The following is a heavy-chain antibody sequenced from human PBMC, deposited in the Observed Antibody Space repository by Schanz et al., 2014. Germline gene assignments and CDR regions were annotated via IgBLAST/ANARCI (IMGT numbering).Heavy chain of an antibody. Sequence: QVQLVQSGAEVKKPGASVQLSCKASGYTFSDYYIHWVRQAPGQGLECMGWINPNTGGTNYAQKFQSWVTVTRDTTISTVYMELSRVTYEDTAVYYCARDDRAYYYGMDVWGQGTTVTVSS. D-gene: IGHD3-22*01. CDR2: INPNTGGT. CDR1: GYTFSDYY. J-gene: IGHJ6*02. CDR3: ARDDRAYYYGMDV. V-gene: IGHV1-2*04.